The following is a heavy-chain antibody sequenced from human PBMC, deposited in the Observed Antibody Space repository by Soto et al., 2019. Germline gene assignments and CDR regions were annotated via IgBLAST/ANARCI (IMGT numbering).Heavy chain of an antibody. J-gene: IGHJ4*02. CDR3: AGVYYGGNSVNNY. D-gene: IGHD2-8*01. Sequence: GGSLRLSCAGSGFTFSSFAMSWVRQAPGKGLEWVAATSYDGSNKYYADSVKGRFIISRDNSKNTLDLLLNTLRAEDTAVYYCAGVYYGGNSVNNYWGQGTAVTVSS. CDR1: GFTFSSFA. CDR2: TSYDGSNK. V-gene: IGHV3-30-3*01.